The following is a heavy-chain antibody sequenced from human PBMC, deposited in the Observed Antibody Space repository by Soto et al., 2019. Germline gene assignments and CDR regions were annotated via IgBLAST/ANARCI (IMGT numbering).Heavy chain of an antibody. J-gene: IGHJ4*02. V-gene: IGHV3-23*01. D-gene: IGHD3-3*01. CDR2: ISISGSST. CDR1: GFSFSSYS. Sequence: GGSLRLSCAASGFSFSSYSMHWVRQAPGNGLEWVSAISISGSSTFYSDSVKGRFTISRDNSKNTLYLQMNSLRAEDTAVYYCAKDLYYDFWSGLGPFDYWGQGTLVTVSS. CDR3: AKDLYYDFWSGLGPFDY.